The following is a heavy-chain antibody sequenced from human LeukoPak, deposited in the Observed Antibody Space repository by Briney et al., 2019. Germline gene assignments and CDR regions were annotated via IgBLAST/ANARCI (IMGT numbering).Heavy chain of an antibody. J-gene: IGHJ4*02. CDR1: GVSISSSNW. Sequence: PSGTLSLTCAVSGVSISSSNWWSWVRQPPGKGLEWIGSIYYSGSTYYNPSLNSRVTIFIDMSKNQFSLKMSSVTATDTAVYYCARLVCGGGSCPAEFDYWGQGTLVTVSS. D-gene: IGHD2-15*01. CDR2: IYYSGST. CDR3: ARLVCGGGSCPAEFDY. V-gene: IGHV4-4*02.